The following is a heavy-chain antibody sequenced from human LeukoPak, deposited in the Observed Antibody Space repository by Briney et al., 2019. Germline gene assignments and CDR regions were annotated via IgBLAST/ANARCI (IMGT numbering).Heavy chain of an antibody. J-gene: IGHJ4*02. CDR1: GGSISSYY. V-gene: IGHV4-59*01. Sequence: PSETLSLTCTVSGGSISSYYWSWIRQPPGKGLEWIGYIYYSGSTNYNPSLKSRVTISVDTSKNQFSLKLSSVTAADTAVYYCARGRDSGYDSNFDYWGQGTLVTVSS. CDR3: ARGRDSGYDSNFDY. D-gene: IGHD5-12*01. CDR2: IYYSGST.